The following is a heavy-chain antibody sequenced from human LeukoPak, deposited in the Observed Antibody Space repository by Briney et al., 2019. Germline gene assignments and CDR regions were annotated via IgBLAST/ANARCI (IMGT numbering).Heavy chain of an antibody. V-gene: IGHV1-69*13. CDR1: GYTFTSYY. CDR2: IIPIFGTA. D-gene: IGHD3-16*01. CDR3: ARGWGTSNNYFDY. J-gene: IGHJ4*02. Sequence: SVKVSCKASGYTFTSYYMHWVRQAPGQGLEWMGGIIPIFGTANYAQKFQGRVTITADESTSTAYMELSSLRSEDTAVYYCARGWGTSNNYFDYWGQGTLVTVSS.